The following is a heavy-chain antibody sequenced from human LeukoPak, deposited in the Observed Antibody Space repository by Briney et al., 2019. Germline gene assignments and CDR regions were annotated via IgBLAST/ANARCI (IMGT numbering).Heavy chain of an antibody. CDR1: GYTFTGYY. D-gene: IGHD6-13*01. CDR3: ATGIAAGPTLDY. J-gene: IGHJ4*02. Sequence: SVKVSCKASGYTFTGYYMHWVRQAPGQGLEWMGGIIPIFGTANYAQKFQGRVTITADESTSTAYMELSSLRSDDTAVYYCATGIAAGPTLDYWGQGTLVTVSS. CDR2: IIPIFGTA. V-gene: IGHV1-69*13.